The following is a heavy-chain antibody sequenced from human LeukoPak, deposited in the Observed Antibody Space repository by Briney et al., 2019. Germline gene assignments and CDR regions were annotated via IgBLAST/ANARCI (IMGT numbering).Heavy chain of an antibody. D-gene: IGHD2-15*01. CDR1: GYTFTGYY. Sequence: GASVKVSCKASGYTFTGYYMHWVRQAPGQGLEWMGWINPSGGSTSYAQKFQGRVTMTRDMSTSTVYMELSSLRSEDTAVYYCARDRGYCSGGSCYFLFYWGQGTLVTVSS. J-gene: IGHJ4*02. CDR3: ARDRGYCSGGSCYFLFY. CDR2: INPSGGST. V-gene: IGHV1-46*01.